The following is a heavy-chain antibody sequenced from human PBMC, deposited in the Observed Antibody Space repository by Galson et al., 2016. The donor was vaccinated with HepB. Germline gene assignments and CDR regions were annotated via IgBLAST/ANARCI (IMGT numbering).Heavy chain of an antibody. Sequence: YYWNWIRQPPGKGLEWIGHIYYSGSTNYNPSLKSRVTMSIDTSRNQFSLKLSSVTAADTAVYYCARDYYDLVTGFRANWLDPWGQGTLVTVSS. CDR3: ARDYYDLVTGFRANWLDP. CDR1: YY. J-gene: IGHJ5*02. V-gene: IGHV4-59*01. D-gene: IGHD3-9*01. CDR2: IYYSGST.